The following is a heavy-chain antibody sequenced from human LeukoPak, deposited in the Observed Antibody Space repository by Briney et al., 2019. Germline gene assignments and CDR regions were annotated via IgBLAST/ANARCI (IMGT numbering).Heavy chain of an antibody. J-gene: IGHJ4*02. CDR2: IWYDGSNK. CDR3: ARGGGYSGYCFDY. CDR1: GFTFSSYG. Sequence: PGRSLRLSCAASGFTFSSYGMHWVRQAPGKGLEWVAVIWYDGSNKYYADSVKGRFTISRDNSKNTLYLQMNSLRAEDTAVYYCARGGGYSGYCFDYWGQGTLVTVSS. V-gene: IGHV3-33*01. D-gene: IGHD5-12*01.